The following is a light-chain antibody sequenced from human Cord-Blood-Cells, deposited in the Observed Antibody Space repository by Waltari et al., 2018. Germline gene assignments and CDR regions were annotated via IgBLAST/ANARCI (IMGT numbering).Light chain of an antibody. Sequence: SSELTQDPAVSVALGRTVRITCQGDSLRSYYASWYQQKPGQAPVLVIYGKNNRPSGIPDRFAGSSSGNTASLTITGAQAEAEADYYCNSRDSSGNHVVFGGGTKLTVL. V-gene: IGLV3-19*01. J-gene: IGLJ2*01. CDR2: GKN. CDR3: NSRDSSGNHVV. CDR1: SLRSYY.